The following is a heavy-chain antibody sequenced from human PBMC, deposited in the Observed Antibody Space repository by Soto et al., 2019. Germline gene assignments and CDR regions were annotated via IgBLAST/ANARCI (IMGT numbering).Heavy chain of an antibody. J-gene: IGHJ3*01. D-gene: IGHD2-15*01. CDR3: AKRIFRGSCYGRDDAFDL. V-gene: IGHV3-30*18. Sequence: QVQLVESGGGVVQPGRSLRLSCAASGFSFSSYGMHWVRQAPGEGLEWVAVISNDGSNKDYADSVKGRFTISRDNSKNTLFLQMNSLRPEDTAVYYCAKRIFRGSCYGRDDAFDLWGEGTMVTVST. CDR2: ISNDGSNK. CDR1: GFSFSSYG.